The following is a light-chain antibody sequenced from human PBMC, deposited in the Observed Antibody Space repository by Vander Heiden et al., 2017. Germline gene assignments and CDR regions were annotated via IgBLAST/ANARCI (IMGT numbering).Light chain of an antibody. J-gene: IGLJ2*01. CDR2: EVS. Sequence: QSALTQPASWSGSPGQSIPVSCPGTRPHVRGYNIVSWYPKPPGKARKLMVYEVSNRPSGFSNRFSGSKSGNTDSLTISGLKAEEEADYYCTSYTSSTTLIFGGGTKLTVL. V-gene: IGLV2-14*01. CDR1: RPHVRGYNI. CDR3: TSYTSSTTLI.